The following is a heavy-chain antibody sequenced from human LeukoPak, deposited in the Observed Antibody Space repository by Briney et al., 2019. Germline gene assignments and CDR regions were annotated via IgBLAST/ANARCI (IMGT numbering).Heavy chain of an antibody. CDR3: ARGQYDSSGYYSDY. V-gene: IGHV3-7*01. D-gene: IGHD3-22*01. CDR2: INQDGSEM. CDR1: GFTFSNYW. J-gene: IGHJ4*02. Sequence: GGSLRLSCAASGFTFSNYWMSWVRQAPGKGLEWLANINQDGSEMYYADSVKGRFTISRDNGKNSLYLQINSLRADDTAVYYCARGQYDSSGYYSDYWGQGTLVTVSS.